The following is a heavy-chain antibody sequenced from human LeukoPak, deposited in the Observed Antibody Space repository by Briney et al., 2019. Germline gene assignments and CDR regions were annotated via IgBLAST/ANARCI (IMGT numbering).Heavy chain of an antibody. Sequence: GGSLRLSCAASGFTFSSYGMHWVRQAPGKGLEWVAFIRYDGSNKYYADSVKGRFTISRDSSKNTLYLQMNSLRAEDTAVYYCARGFGEGYYYYYMDVWGKGTTVTVSS. D-gene: IGHD3-10*01. CDR2: IRYDGSNK. CDR1: GFTFSSYG. J-gene: IGHJ6*03. CDR3: ARGFGEGYYYYYMDV. V-gene: IGHV3-30*02.